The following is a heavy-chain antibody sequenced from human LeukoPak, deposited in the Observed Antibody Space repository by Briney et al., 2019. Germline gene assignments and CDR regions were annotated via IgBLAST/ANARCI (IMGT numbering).Heavy chain of an antibody. J-gene: IGHJ2*01. CDR2: INPNSGGT. CDR3: ASPRRDSYGYWYFDL. Sequence: GASVKVSCKASGYTFTCYYMHWVRQAPGQGLEWMGWINPNSGGTNYAQKFQGRVTMTRDTSISTAYMELSRLRSDDTAVYYCASPRRDSYGYWYFDLWGRGTLVTVSS. D-gene: IGHD5-18*01. CDR1: GYTFTCYY. V-gene: IGHV1-2*02.